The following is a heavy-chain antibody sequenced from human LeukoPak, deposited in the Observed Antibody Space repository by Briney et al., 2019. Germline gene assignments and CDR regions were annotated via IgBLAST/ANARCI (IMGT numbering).Heavy chain of an antibody. CDR1: GFTFSSYS. CDR3: ARVIAAADYYFDY. CDR2: ISSSSSYI. D-gene: IGHD6-13*01. Sequence: GGSLRLSCAASGFTFSSYSMNWVRPAPGKGLEWVSSISSSSSYIYYADSMKGRFTISRDNAKNSLYLQMNSLRAEDTAVYYCARVIAAADYYFDYWGQGTLVTVSS. V-gene: IGHV3-21*01. J-gene: IGHJ4*02.